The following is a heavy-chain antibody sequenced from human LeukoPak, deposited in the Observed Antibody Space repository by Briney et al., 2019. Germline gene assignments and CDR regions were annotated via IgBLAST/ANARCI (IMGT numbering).Heavy chain of an antibody. V-gene: IGHV4-39*01. CDR2: IYYTGTT. D-gene: IGHD6-13*01. CDR3: ARRMPSSGYSYDF. Sequence: PSETLSLTCTVSGASISSTPSYWGWIRQPPGKGLEWIGSIYYTGTTYYSPSLKSRVTISIDTSNNRFSLRLTSVTAADTALYYLARRMPSSGYSYDFWGLGTLVSVSS. J-gene: IGHJ4*02. CDR1: GASISSTPSY.